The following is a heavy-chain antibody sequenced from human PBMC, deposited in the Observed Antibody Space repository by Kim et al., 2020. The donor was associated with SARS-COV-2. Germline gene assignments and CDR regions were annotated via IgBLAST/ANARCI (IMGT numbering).Heavy chain of an antibody. V-gene: IGHV3-73*01. D-gene: IGHD1-1*01. Sequence: YGTAYGASVKDRFNISRDDSKGTAYLQMNNLRPEDTAVYYCTSLTATGETYWGRGTLVTVSS. CDR3: TSLTATGETY. J-gene: IGHJ4*02. CDR2: YGT.